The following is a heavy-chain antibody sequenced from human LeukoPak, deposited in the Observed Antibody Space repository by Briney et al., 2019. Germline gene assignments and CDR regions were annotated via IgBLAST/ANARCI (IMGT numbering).Heavy chain of an antibody. V-gene: IGHV4-30-4*08. CDR2: IYYSGST. Sequence: SQTLSLTCTVSGGSISSGDYYWSWLRQPPGKGLEWFGYIYYSGSTYYNPSLKSRVTISVDTSKNQFSLKLSSVTAADTAVYYCARVTGWSGDYYYMDVWGKGTTVTVSS. D-gene: IGHD3-10*01. J-gene: IGHJ6*03. CDR1: GGSISSGDYY. CDR3: ARVTGWSGDYYYMDV.